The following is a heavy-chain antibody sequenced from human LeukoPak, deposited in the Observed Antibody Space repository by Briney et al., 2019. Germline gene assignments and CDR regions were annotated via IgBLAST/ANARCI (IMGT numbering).Heavy chain of an antibody. Sequence: ASVKVSCKASGYTFTGYYMHWVRQAPGQGLEWMGWISAYNGNTNYAQKLQGRVTMTTDTSTSTAYMELRSLRSDDTAVYYCARQRGYSGYGDYYYYMDVWGKGTTVTVSS. J-gene: IGHJ6*03. D-gene: IGHD5-12*01. CDR3: ARQRGYSGYGDYYYYMDV. CDR1: GYTFTGYY. V-gene: IGHV1-18*04. CDR2: ISAYNGNT.